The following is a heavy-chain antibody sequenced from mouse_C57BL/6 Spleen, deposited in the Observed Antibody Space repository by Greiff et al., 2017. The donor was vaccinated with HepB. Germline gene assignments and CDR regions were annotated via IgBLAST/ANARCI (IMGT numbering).Heavy chain of an antibody. CDR2: INPGSGGT. V-gene: IGHV1-54*01. Sequence: QVQLQQSGAELVRPGTSVKVSCKASGYAFTNYLIEWVKQRPGQGLEWIGVINPGSGGTNYNEKFKGKATLTADKSSSTAYMQLSSLTSEDSAVYFCARQLITTVVATDAMDYWGQGTSVTVSS. CDR1: GYAFTNYL. J-gene: IGHJ4*01. D-gene: IGHD1-1*01. CDR3: ARQLITTVVATDAMDY.